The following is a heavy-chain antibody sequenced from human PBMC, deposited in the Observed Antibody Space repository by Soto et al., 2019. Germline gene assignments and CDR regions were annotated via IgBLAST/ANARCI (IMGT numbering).Heavy chain of an antibody. Sequence: QVQLVQSGAEVKKPGSSVKVSCKASGGTFSSSAISWVRQAPGQGLEWMGGIIAILGKANYGEKFQGRVTITADESTSTAYMERGSLRSEDTAVYYCARERGGAIIVGVTGTFDVWGQGTLVTVSS. D-gene: IGHD3-22*01. V-gene: IGHV1-69*01. CDR2: IIAILGKA. CDR3: ARERGGAIIVGVTGTFDV. CDR1: GGTFSSSA. J-gene: IGHJ3*01.